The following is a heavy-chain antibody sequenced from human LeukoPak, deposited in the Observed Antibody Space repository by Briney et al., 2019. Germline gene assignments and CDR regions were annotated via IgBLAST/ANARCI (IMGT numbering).Heavy chain of an antibody. D-gene: IGHD6-13*01. V-gene: IGHV3-30*01. CDR1: GFSFSDYA. CDR3: ARRRNPGGEAVALDC. CDR2: ISYDGTNK. Sequence: PGGSLRLSCAASGFSFSDYAMHWVRQAPGKGLEWVSVISYDGTNKYYADSVKGRFTISRDNSKNTLYLQMDSLRVEDTALYYCARRRNPGGEAVALDCWGQGTLATVSS. J-gene: IGHJ4*02.